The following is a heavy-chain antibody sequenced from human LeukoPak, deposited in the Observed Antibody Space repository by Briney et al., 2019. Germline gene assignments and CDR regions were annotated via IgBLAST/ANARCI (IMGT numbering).Heavy chain of an antibody. Sequence: ASVKVSCKASGYTFTSYYMHWVRQAPGQGLEWMGIINPSGGSTSYAQKFQGRVTMTRDMSTSTVYMELSSLRSEDTAVYYCARDLYCSGGSCYSSLFDYWGQGTLVTVSS. J-gene: IGHJ4*02. CDR2: INPSGGST. CDR1: GYTFTSYY. CDR3: ARDLYCSGGSCYSSLFDY. V-gene: IGHV1-46*01. D-gene: IGHD2-15*01.